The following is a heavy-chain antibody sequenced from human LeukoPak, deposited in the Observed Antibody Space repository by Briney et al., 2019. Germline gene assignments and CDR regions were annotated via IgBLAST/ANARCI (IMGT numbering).Heavy chain of an antibody. CDR3: ARDVIAAADY. CDR1: GFTFSSYW. Sequence: GGSLRLSCAASGFTFSSYWMHWVRQAPGQGLVWVSRINSDGSSTSYADSVKGRFTISRDNAKNTLYLQMNSLRAEDTAVYYCARDVIAAADYWGQGTLVTVSS. CDR2: INSDGSST. V-gene: IGHV3-74*01. D-gene: IGHD6-13*01. J-gene: IGHJ4*02.